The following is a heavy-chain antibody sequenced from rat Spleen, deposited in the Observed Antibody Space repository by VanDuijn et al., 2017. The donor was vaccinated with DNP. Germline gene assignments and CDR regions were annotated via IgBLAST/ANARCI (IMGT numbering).Heavy chain of an antibody. Sequence: EVQLVGSGGGSVQSGRSLKLSCAASGFTFSNYGMAWVRQAPKKGLEWVASISPSGGSTYYQDSVKGRFTISRNNAKNTLYLQMDSLRSEDTATYYCASHDYSYWGQGVMVTVSS. CDR2: ISPSGGST. CDR3: ASHDYSY. D-gene: IGHD1-1*01. CDR1: GFTFSNYG. J-gene: IGHJ2*01. V-gene: IGHV5S13*01.